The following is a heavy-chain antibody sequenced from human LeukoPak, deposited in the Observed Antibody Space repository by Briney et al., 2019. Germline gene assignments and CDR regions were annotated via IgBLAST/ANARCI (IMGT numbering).Heavy chain of an antibody. CDR2: IYYSGST. J-gene: IGHJ4*02. CDR1: GGSISSYY. D-gene: IGHD2-15*01. V-gene: IGHV4-59*01. Sequence: KPSETLSLTCTVSGGSISSYYWSWIRQPPGKGLEWVGYIYYSGSTKYNPSLKSRVTISVDTSKNQISLKLTSVTAADTAVYYCARKAANFDYWGQGTLVTVSS. CDR3: ARKAANFDY.